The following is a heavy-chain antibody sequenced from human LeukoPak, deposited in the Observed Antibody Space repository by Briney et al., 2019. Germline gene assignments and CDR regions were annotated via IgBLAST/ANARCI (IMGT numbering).Heavy chain of an antibody. CDR2: IYTSGST. Sequence: PSETLSLTCTVSGGPISSYYWSWIRQPAGKGLEWIGRIYTSGSTNYNPSLKSRVTMSVDTSKNQFSLKLSSVTAADTAVYYCASAGMIYCSSTSCYLGGWFDPWGQGTLVTVSS. J-gene: IGHJ5*02. CDR3: ASAGMIYCSSTSCYLGGWFDP. D-gene: IGHD2-2*01. CDR1: GGPISSYY. V-gene: IGHV4-4*07.